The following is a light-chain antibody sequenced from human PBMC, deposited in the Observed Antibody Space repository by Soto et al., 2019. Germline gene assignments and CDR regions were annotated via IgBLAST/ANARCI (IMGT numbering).Light chain of an antibody. CDR1: QSISGY. J-gene: IGKJ4*01. V-gene: IGKV1-5*01. Sequence: DIQMTQSPSTLSASVGDRVTIACRASQSISGYLAWYQRKPGKAPKLLIYDASNLETGVPSRFSGSGSGTELTLTINSLQPDDFATYYCQQYSASPLTCGGGTKVEIK. CDR3: QQYSASPLT. CDR2: DAS.